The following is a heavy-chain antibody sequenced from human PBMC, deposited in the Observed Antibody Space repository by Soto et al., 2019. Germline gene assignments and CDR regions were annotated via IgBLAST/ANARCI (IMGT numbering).Heavy chain of an antibody. J-gene: IGHJ5*02. Sequence: QVQLQESGPGLVKPSEPLSLTCSVSGDSVSRGTYYWSWIRQSPERGLEWIAYSSYSGSTSYNPSFKSRATISVDTSKNQFSLRLRSLTAEDTAVYYCARQKSGLEFYNFFDPWGPGTLVTVSS. D-gene: IGHD3-3*01. CDR2: SSYSGST. CDR3: ARQKSGLEFYNFFDP. V-gene: IGHV4-61*01. CDR1: GDSVSRGTYY.